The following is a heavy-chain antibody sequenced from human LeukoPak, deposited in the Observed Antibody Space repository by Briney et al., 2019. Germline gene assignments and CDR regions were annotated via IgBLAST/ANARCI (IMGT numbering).Heavy chain of an antibody. CDR1: GGSVSSGNYY. V-gene: IGHV4-61*01. D-gene: IGHD1-1*01. CDR2: IYYSGST. Sequence: SETLSLTCTVSGGSVSSGNYYWSWIRQPPGKGLEWIGYIYYSGSTNCNPSLKSRVTMSVDTSKNQFSLKLSSVTAADTAVYYCARGRTGTTTRWFDPWGQEPWSPSPQ. CDR3: ARGRTGTTTRWFDP. J-gene: IGHJ5*02.